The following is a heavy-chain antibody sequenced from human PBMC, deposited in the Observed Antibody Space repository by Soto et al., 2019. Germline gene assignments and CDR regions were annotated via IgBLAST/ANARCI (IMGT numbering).Heavy chain of an antibody. CDR2: IWYDGSNK. CDR3: ARSGEYSGSYLYYYYGMDV. D-gene: IGHD1-26*01. V-gene: IGHV3-33*01. J-gene: IGHJ6*02. Sequence: GGSLRLSCAASGFTFSSYGMHWVRQAPGKGLEWVAVIWYDGSNKYYADSVKGRFTISRDNSKNTLYLQMNSLRAEDTAVYYCARSGEYSGSYLYYYYGMDVWGQGTTVTVSS. CDR1: GFTFSSYG.